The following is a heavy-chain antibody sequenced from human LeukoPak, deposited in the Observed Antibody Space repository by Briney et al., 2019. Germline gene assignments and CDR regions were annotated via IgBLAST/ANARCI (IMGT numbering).Heavy chain of an antibody. D-gene: IGHD3-22*01. CDR3: AKSSDSSGYYYSGDY. CDR2: IIPIFGTA. Sequence: ASVKVSCKASGGTFSSYAISWVRQAPGQGPEWMGGIIPIFGTANYAQKFQGRVTITADKSTSTAYMELSSLRSEDTAVYYCAKSSDSSGYYYSGDYWGQGTLVTVSS. J-gene: IGHJ4*02. CDR1: GGTFSSYA. V-gene: IGHV1-69*06.